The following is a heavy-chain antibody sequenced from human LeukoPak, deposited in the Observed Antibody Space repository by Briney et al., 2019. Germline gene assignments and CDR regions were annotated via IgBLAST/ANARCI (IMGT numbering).Heavy chain of an antibody. Sequence: SETLSLTCTVSGGLISRIEYYWGWVRQSRVKGLEWLGHIYHTGTTLYSPHLNNRLTISVDSSKNQFSLTLNSVTAADTAVYYCASVSVWELATHTGGSFDYWGRGILVTVSS. CDR3: ASVSVWELATHTGGSFDY. V-gene: IGHV4-30-4*01. CDR1: GGLISRIEYY. J-gene: IGHJ4*02. CDR2: IYHTGTT. D-gene: IGHD1-26*01.